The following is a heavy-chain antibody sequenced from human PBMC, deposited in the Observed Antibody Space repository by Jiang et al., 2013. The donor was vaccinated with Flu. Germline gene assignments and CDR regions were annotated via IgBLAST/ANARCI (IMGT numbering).Heavy chain of an antibody. CDR1: GGSFSGYY. CDR3: ARGRRQLDV. J-gene: IGHJ6*02. D-gene: IGHD5-18*01. Sequence: LLKPSETLSLTCAVYGGSFSGYYWTWIRQPPGKGLEWIGELNHSEKPNYNSSLKSRVTISVDTSKKQLSLKLKSLTAADTAVYYCARGRRQLDVWGQGTTVTVSS. CDR2: LNHSEKP. V-gene: IGHV4-34*01.